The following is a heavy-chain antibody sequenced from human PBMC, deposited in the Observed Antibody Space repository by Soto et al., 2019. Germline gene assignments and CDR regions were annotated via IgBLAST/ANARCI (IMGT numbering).Heavy chain of an antibody. CDR2: ISGSATST. D-gene: IGHD6-13*01. Sequence: PGESLRHPSAASGGTFSSYAVSGGRQAPEKELDGVSGISGSATSTYYADSVKGRFTISRDNSKSTLYRRMNSLRAEDTAIYYRVIYLMYSNTWYHFDFFGQGSLVT. CDR3: VIYLMYSNTWYHFDF. J-gene: IGHJ4*02. CDR1: GGTFSSYA. V-gene: IGHV3-23*01.